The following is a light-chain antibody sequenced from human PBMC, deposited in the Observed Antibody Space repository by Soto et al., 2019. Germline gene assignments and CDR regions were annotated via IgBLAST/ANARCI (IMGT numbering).Light chain of an antibody. CDR1: QNIGNN. J-gene: IGKJ1*01. V-gene: IGKV3-15*01. Sequence: EIVMTQSPATLSVSPGERATLSCRASQNIGNNLAWYQQEPGQAPRLLIYGASIRATGIPARFSGSGSGTEFTLTISSLQSEDFALYYCQQHDNLPRTFGQGTKVDNK. CDR2: GAS. CDR3: QQHDNLPRT.